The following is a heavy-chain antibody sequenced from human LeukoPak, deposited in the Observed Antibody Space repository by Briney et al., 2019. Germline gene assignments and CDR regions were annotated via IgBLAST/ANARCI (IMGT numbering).Heavy chain of an antibody. CDR1: GGSFSGYY. D-gene: IGHD5-18*01. CDR2: INHGGST. Sequence: SETLSLTCAVYGGSFSGYYWSWIRQPPGKGLEWIGEINHGGSTNYNPSLKSRVTISVDTSKNQFSLKLSSVTAADTAVYYCARHAWIQLWYNYYYYMDVWGKGTTVTISS. V-gene: IGHV4-34*01. CDR3: ARHAWIQLWYNYYYYMDV. J-gene: IGHJ6*03.